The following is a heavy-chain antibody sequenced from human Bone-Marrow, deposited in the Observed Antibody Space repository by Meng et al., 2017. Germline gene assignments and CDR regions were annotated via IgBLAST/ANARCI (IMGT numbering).Heavy chain of an antibody. CDR1: GGSISSIAW. Sequence: QVRLTESGPGLVKPSGTLSLTCVVSGGSISSIAWWSWVRQPPGKGLEWIGEIYHGGDTNYNPSLKSRVTIAIDKSKNQFSLKLSSVTAADTAVYYCASWIYSCGWQWGQGALVTVSS. D-gene: IGHD6-19*01. CDR2: IYHGGDT. V-gene: IGHV4/OR15-8*02. J-gene: IGHJ4*02. CDR3: ASWIYSCGWQ.